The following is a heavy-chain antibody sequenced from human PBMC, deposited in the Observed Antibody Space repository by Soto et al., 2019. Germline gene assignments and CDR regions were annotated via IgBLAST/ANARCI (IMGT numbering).Heavy chain of an antibody. J-gene: IGHJ4*02. D-gene: IGHD2-2*01. CDR3: ARDIGSYAYAEGY. Sequence: SETLTLTCSVSGGSINSYWWSWIRQPAGKGLEWIVRVYSSGTTDYNPSLNSRATMSVETSKNQFSLKLTSVTAADTAVYYCARDIGSYAYAEGYWGQGIQVTVSS. V-gene: IGHV4-4*07. CDR1: GGSINSYW. CDR2: VYSSGTT.